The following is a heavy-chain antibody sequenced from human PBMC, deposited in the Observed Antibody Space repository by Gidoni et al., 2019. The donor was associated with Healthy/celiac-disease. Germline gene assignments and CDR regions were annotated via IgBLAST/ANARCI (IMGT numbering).Heavy chain of an antibody. J-gene: IGHJ4*02. CDR3: ARDPFYYDSSGYSSDY. CDR2: INPNSGGT. Sequence: QVQLVQSGAEVKKPGASVKVSCKASGYTFTGYYMHWVRQAPGQGLEWMGWINPNSGGTNYAQKFQGRVTMTRDTSISTAYMELSRLRSDDTAVYYCARDPFYYDSSGYSSDYWGQGTLVTVSS. CDR1: GYTFTGYY. V-gene: IGHV1-2*02. D-gene: IGHD3-22*01.